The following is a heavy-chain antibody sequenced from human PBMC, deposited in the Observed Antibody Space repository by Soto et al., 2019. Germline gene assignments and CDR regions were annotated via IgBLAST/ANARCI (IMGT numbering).Heavy chain of an antibody. Sequence: GGSLRLSCAASGFTFSSYWMHWVRQAPGKGLVWVSRINSDGSSTSYADSVKGRFTISRDNAKNTLYLQMNSLRAEDTAVYYCARVNYDFWSGYGPDYWGQGTLVTVSS. J-gene: IGHJ4*02. CDR3: ARVNYDFWSGYGPDY. V-gene: IGHV3-74*01. CDR2: INSDGSST. D-gene: IGHD3-3*01. CDR1: GFTFSSYW.